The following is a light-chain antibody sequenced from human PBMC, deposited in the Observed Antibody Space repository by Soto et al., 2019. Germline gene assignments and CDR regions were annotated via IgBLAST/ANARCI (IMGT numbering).Light chain of an antibody. CDR2: KAS. V-gene: IGKV1-5*03. CDR1: QTISSW. Sequence: DIQMTQSPSTLSGSVGDRVTITCRASQTISSWLAWYQQKPGKAPKLLIYKASTIKSGVPSRLSGSGSGTEFTLTTSSLQPDDVATDYCQHYNSYSEAFGQGTKVDIK. CDR3: QHYNSYSEA. J-gene: IGKJ1*01.